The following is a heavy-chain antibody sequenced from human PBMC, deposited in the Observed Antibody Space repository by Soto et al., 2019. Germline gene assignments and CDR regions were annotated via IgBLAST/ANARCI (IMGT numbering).Heavy chain of an antibody. D-gene: IGHD3-22*01. CDR3: ARDGYDSGGYLCSFDY. CDR1: GFTFSSYS. J-gene: IGHJ4*02. Sequence: EVQLVESGGGLVKPGGSLRLSCAASGFTFSSYSMNWVRQAPGKGLEWVSSISSSSSYIYYADSVKGRFTISRDNAKNSLYLQMNSLRAEDTAVYYCARDGYDSGGYLCSFDYWGQGTLVTVSS. CDR2: ISSSSSYI. V-gene: IGHV3-21*01.